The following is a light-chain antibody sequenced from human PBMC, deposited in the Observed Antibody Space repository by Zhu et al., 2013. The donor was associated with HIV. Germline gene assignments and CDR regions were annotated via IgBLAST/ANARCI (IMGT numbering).Light chain of an antibody. CDR1: QIFSSSY. CDR3: QQYATSSLT. Sequence: IVLTQSPDTLSLSPGERATLSCRADQIFSSSYLAWYQQKVGQAPRLLIYRTSARAIGTPERFSASGSGTDFTLTISKLEPEDFAVYFCQQYATSSLTFGGGTKVX. CDR2: RTS. V-gene: IGKV3-20*01. J-gene: IGKJ4*01.